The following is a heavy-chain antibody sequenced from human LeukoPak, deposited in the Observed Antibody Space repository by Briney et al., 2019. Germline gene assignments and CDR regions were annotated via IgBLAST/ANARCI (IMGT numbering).Heavy chain of an antibody. J-gene: IGHJ4*02. CDR3: ARGPPNWGYDY. V-gene: IGHV1-8*01. CDR1: GYTFTSYD. Sequence: ASVKVSCKASGYTFTSYDFNWVRQATGQRPEWMGWMSPNSGDTGYAQKFQDRVTMTRNTSIGTAYMELSSLGSDDTAVYYCARGPPNWGYDYWGPGTLVTVSS. CDR2: MSPNSGDT. D-gene: IGHD7-27*01.